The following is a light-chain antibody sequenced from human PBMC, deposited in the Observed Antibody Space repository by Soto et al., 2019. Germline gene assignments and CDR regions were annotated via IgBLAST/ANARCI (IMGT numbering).Light chain of an antibody. J-gene: IGKJ2*01. CDR3: QQYDSSGYT. CDR2: GAS. CDR1: QSVSSSY. V-gene: IGKV3-20*01. Sequence: EIVLTQSPGTLSLSPGERATLSCRASQSVSSSYLAWYQQKPGQAPRLLIYGASSRANGIPDRFSGSGSGTDFTLTISRLEPEDFAVYYCQQYDSSGYTFGQGTKLEIK.